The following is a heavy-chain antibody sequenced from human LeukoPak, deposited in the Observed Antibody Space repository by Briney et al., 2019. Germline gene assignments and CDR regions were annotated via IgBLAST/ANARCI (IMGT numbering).Heavy chain of an antibody. D-gene: IGHD3-3*01. Sequence: ASVKVSCKASGGTFSSYAISWVRQAPGQGLEWMGWMNPNSGNTGYAQKFQGRVTMTRNTSISTAYMELSSLRSEDTAVYYCARDPYDFWSGSREVVDYWGQGTLVTVSS. CDR2: MNPNSGNT. CDR3: ARDPYDFWSGSREVVDY. CDR1: GGTFSSYA. J-gene: IGHJ4*02. V-gene: IGHV1-8*02.